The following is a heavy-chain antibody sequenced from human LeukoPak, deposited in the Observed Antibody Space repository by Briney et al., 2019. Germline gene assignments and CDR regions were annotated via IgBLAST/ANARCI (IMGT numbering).Heavy chain of an antibody. CDR2: INHSGSP. V-gene: IGHV4-34*01. CDR1: GGSFSGYF. Sequence: SETLSLTCAVYGGSFSGYFWSWIRQPPEKGLEWIGEINHSGSPDYNPSLKSRVTISVDTSKNQFSLKLSSVTAADTAVYYCARHTRYRGDYYYGMDVWGQGTTVTVSS. J-gene: IGHJ6*02. CDR3: ARHTRYRGDYYYGMDV. D-gene: IGHD1-1*01.